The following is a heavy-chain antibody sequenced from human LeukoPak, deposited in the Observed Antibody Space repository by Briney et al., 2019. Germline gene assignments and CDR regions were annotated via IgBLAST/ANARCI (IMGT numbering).Heavy chain of an antibody. V-gene: IGHV3-48*03. CDR2: ISSSGSTI. CDR1: RFTFSSYE. J-gene: IGHJ6*03. CDR3: ARKYYYDSSGYKRYYYYYYMDV. Sequence: PGGSLRLSCAASRFTFSSYEMNWVRQAPGKGLEWVSYISSSGSTIYYADSVKGRFTISRDNAKNSLYLQMNSLRAEDTAVYYCARKYYYDSSGYKRYYYYYYMDVWGKGTTVTVSS. D-gene: IGHD3-22*01.